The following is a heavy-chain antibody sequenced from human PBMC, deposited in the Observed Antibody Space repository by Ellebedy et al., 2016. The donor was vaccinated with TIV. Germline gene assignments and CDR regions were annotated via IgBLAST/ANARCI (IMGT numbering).Heavy chain of an antibody. J-gene: IGHJ4*02. Sequence: GESLKISCAASGFTFSSYAMSWVRQAPGKGLEWVSAISGSGGSTYYADSVKGRFTISRDNSKNTLYLQMNSLRAEDTAVYYCARESAAYSGYEACDYWGQGTLVTVSS. CDR2: ISGSGGST. V-gene: IGHV3-23*01. CDR3: ARESAAYSGYEACDY. CDR1: GFTFSSYA. D-gene: IGHD5-12*01.